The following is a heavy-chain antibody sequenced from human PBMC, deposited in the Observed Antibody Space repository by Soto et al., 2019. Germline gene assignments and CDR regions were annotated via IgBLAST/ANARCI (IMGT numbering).Heavy chain of an antibody. D-gene: IGHD3-16*01. CDR3: ARDQGLGDV. Sequence: QVKLVQSGAEVKKPGASVKLSCKASGYIFTNYNIHWVRQAPGQRLEWMGWINVGNGNTKYSERFQGRVTNTRDTSASTAFMELSSLTSEDTGVYYCARDQGLGDVWGQGTTVTVSS. CDR2: INVGNGNT. CDR1: GYIFTNYN. V-gene: IGHV1-3*01. J-gene: IGHJ6*02.